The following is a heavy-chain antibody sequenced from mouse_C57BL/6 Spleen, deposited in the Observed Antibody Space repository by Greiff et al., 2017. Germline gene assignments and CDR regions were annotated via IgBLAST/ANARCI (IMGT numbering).Heavy chain of an antibody. CDR1: GYAFSSYW. D-gene: IGHD1-1*01. Sequence: QVQLQQSGAELVKPGASVKISCKASGYAFSSYWLNWVKQRPGKGLEWIGQIYPGDGDTNYNGKFKGKANLTADKSASPACMQLSSLTTKDSAVYVCARSGYYGLFDYWGQGTTLTVSS. J-gene: IGHJ2*01. CDR3: ARSGYYGLFDY. CDR2: IYPGDGDT. V-gene: IGHV1-80*01.